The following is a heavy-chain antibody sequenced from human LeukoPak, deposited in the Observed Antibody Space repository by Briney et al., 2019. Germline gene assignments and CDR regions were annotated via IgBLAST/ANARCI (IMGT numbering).Heavy chain of an antibody. Sequence: SETLSLTGTVSGGSISSSSYYWVWIRQPPGKELEWIGSVNYSGNTYYNPSVKSRVTISVDTSKNQFSLKVTSVTAADTALYYCGRSAGFVHFDHWGQGTLVTVSS. CDR2: VNYSGNT. V-gene: IGHV4-39*07. J-gene: IGHJ4*02. CDR1: GGSISSSSYY. D-gene: IGHD3-16*01. CDR3: GRSAGFVHFDH.